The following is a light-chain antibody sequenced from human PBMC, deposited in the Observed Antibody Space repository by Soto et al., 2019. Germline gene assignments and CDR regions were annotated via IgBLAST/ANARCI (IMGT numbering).Light chain of an antibody. J-gene: IGKJ2*02. CDR3: QQSYSTPRT. V-gene: IGKV1-39*01. Sequence: DIQMTQSPSSLSASVGDRVTITCRASQSISTYLNWYQQKVGKAPKLLIYAASSLQRGVPSRFSGSGSGTDFTLTISSLQPEDFATYYCQQSYSTPRTVGQGTKLRSN. CDR1: QSISTY. CDR2: AAS.